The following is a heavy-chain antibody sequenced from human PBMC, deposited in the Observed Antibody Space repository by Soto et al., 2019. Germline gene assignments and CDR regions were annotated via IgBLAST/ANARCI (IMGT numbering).Heavy chain of an antibody. CDR1: GGSITSYY. D-gene: IGHD2-15*01. Sequence: SETLSLTCTVSGGSITSYYWSWIRQPPGKGLEWIGYVYYSGSTNYNPSLKSRVTISVDTSKNQFSLKLNSVTAADTAVYYCARHYCSGGSCQYFNYWGQGTLVTVSS. CDR3: ARHYCSGGSCQYFNY. J-gene: IGHJ4*02. CDR2: VYYSGST. V-gene: IGHV4-59*08.